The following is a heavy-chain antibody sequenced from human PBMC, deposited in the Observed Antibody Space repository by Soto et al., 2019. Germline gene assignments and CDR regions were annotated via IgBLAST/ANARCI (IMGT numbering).Heavy chain of an antibody. V-gene: IGHV1-2*04. CDR3: ARAGGIVATMYYFDY. CDR1: GYTFTGYY. D-gene: IGHD5-12*01. CDR2: INPNSGGT. Sequence: QVQLVQSGAEVKKPGASVKVSCKASGYTFTGYYMHWVRQAPGQGLEWMGWINPNSGGTNYAQKFQGWVTMTRDTAFSTAYMELSRLRSDDTAVYYCARAGGIVATMYYFDYWGQGTLVTVSS. J-gene: IGHJ4*02.